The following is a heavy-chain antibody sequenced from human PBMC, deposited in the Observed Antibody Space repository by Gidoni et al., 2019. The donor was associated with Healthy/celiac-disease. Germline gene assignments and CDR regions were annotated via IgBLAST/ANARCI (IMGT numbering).Heavy chain of an antibody. D-gene: IGHD6-13*01. CDR2: IYPGDSDT. Sequence: ELQLMQSGAEVKKPGESLKSSCKGSGDSFTSYWIGWVRPMPGKGLEWMGIIYPGDSDTRYSPSFQGQVTISADKSISTAYLQWSSLKASDTAMYYCATSSLGPFDAFAIWGQGTMVTVSS. CDR3: ATSSLGPFDAFAI. CDR1: GDSFTSYW. J-gene: IGHJ3*02. V-gene: IGHV5-51*01.